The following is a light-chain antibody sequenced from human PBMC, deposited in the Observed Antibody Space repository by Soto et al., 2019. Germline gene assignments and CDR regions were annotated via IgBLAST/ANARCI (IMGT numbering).Light chain of an antibody. CDR2: GAS. J-gene: IGKJ1*01. Sequence: EIVLTQSPGTLSLSPGGRATLSCRSSQSVRSSYLAWYQQKPGQAPRLLVYGASRRATGIPDRFSGSGSGTDFTLTISRLDPEDFAVYYCQQYGNSRQTFGQGTKVDIK. V-gene: IGKV3-20*01. CDR1: QSVRSSY. CDR3: QQYGNSRQT.